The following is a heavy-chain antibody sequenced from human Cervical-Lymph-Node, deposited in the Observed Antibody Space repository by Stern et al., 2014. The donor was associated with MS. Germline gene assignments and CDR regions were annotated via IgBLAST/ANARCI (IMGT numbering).Heavy chain of an antibody. CDR2: IYYGGNS. CDR3: VRSYSAEYFED. Sequence: VQLVESGPGLVKPSQTLSLTCAVSGGSITSHGYYWSWILQFPGNGLEWIGYIYYGGNSYYNPSLKSRVSISIEASKDQFSLRLISLTAADTAVYYCVRSYSAEYFEDWGQGTLVTVSS. CDR1: GGSITSHGYY. D-gene: IGHD2-15*01. V-gene: IGHV4-31*11. J-gene: IGHJ1*01.